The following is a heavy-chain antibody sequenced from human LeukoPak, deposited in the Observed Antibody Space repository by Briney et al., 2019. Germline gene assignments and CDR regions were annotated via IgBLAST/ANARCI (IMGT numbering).Heavy chain of an antibody. V-gene: IGHV3-21*01. D-gene: IGHD1-26*01. CDR3: ARDKFIVGALDAFDI. CDR1: GFTFSSYS. J-gene: IGHJ3*02. Sequence: PGGSLRLSCAASGFTFSSYSMNWVRQAPGEGLEWVSSISSSSSYIYYADSVKGRFTISRDNAKNSLYLQMNSLRAEDTAVYYCARDKFIVGALDAFDIWGQGTMVTVSS. CDR2: ISSSSSYI.